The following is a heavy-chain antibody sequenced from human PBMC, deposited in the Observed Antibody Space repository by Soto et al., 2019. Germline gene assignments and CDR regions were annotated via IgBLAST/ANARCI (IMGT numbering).Heavy chain of an antibody. J-gene: IGHJ3*02. CDR1: GGSISSSNYY. V-gene: IGHV4-39*01. D-gene: IGHD3-22*01. CDR2: IYHTGET. CDR3: ARNFENYYDSSGYYRMMGFDI. Sequence: NPSETLSLTCSVSGGSISSSNYYWAWIRQPPGKGLEWIGGIYHTGETYYNPSLTPRVTLSVDTSKNQFSLILNSVTAADTAVYYCARNFENYYDSSGYYRMMGFDIWGQGTMVTVSS.